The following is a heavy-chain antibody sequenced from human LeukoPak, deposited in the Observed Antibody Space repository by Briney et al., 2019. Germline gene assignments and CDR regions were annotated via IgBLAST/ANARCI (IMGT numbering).Heavy chain of an antibody. V-gene: IGHV4-39*07. CDR3: ARGRATEDAFDI. Sequence: PSETLSLTCTVSGGSISSSSYYWGWIRQPPGKGLEWIGSIYYSGSTYYNPSLKSRVTISVDTSKNQFSLKLSSVTAADTAVYYCARGRATEDAFDIWGQGTMVTVSS. CDR1: GGSISSSSYY. D-gene: IGHD5-12*01. CDR2: IYYSGST. J-gene: IGHJ3*02.